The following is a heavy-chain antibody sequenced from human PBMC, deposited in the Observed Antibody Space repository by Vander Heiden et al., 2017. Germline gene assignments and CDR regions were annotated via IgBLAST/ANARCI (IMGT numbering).Heavy chain of an antibody. CDR3: ARWGSGSYYDAGWFDP. CDR2: IYYSGST. Sequence: QLHLQESRQALPTPSQTLSFTGTVSGGAIVCGGYYWSWIRQHPGKGLEWIGYIYYSGSTYYNPSLKSLVTISVDTSKNQFSLKLSSVTAADTAVYDCARWGSGSYYDAGWFDPWGQGTLVTVSS. D-gene: IGHD1-26*01. V-gene: IGHV4-31*01. CDR1: GGAIVCGGYY. J-gene: IGHJ5*02.